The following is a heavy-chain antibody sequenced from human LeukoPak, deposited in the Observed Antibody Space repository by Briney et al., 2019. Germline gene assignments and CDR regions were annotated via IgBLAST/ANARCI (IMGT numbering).Heavy chain of an antibody. CDR3: AKEEAVAGLDY. CDR1: GFTFDDYA. V-gene: IGHV3-9*01. CDR2: ISWNSRSI. D-gene: IGHD6-19*01. J-gene: IGHJ4*02. Sequence: SGGSLRLSCAASGFTFDDYAMHWVRQAPGKGLEWVSGISWNSRSIGYADSVKGRFTISRDNAKNSLYLQMNSLRAEDTALYYCAKEEAVAGLDYWGQGTLVTVSS.